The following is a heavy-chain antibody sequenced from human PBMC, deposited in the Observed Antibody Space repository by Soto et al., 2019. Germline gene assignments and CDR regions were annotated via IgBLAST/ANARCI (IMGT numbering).Heavy chain of an antibody. CDR2: VHSDGTTT. D-gene: IGHD3-10*01. CDR3: ARGDRGGFDL. Sequence: ETLSLTCSVSGGSISSRSHYWGWIRQPPGKGLVWVSRVHSDGTTTTYADSVKGRFTISRDNARNTVSLQMSSLRAEDTAIYYCARGDRGGFDLWGHGTVVTVSS. CDR1: GGSISSRSHY. J-gene: IGHJ3*01. V-gene: IGHV3-74*01.